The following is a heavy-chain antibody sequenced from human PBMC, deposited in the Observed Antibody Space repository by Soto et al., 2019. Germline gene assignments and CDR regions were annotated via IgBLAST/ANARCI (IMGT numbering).Heavy chain of an antibody. CDR3: ARGISGYCSRTSCYSDYYYGMDV. CDR2: IWYDVSNK. J-gene: IGHJ6*02. Sequence: PGGSLRLSCAASGFIFSSYGMHWVRQAPGKGLEWVAVIWYDVSNKYYGDSVKGRFTISRDNSKNTLHLQMNSLRVEDTAVYSCARGISGYCSRTSCYSDYYYGMDVWGQGTRVTVSS. D-gene: IGHD2-2*01. CDR1: GFIFSSYG. V-gene: IGHV3-33*01.